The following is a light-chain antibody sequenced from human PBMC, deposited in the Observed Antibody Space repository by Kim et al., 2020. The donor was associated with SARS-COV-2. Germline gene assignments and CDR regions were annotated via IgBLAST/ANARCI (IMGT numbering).Light chain of an antibody. CDR3: QAWDSSTAV. CDR1: KLGDKY. Sequence: SYELTQPPSVSVSPGQTASITCSGDKLGDKYACWYQQKPGQSPVVVIYQDTKRPSGIPERFSGSNSGNTATLTISGTQAIDEADYYCQAWDSSTAVFGGG. V-gene: IGLV3-1*01. J-gene: IGLJ2*01. CDR2: QDT.